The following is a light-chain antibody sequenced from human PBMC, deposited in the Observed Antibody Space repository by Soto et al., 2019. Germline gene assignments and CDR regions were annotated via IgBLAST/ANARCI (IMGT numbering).Light chain of an antibody. Sequence: EVVTTQSPATLSGSPGERATLCCRASQDLGTNLAWYQQKPGQAARLLIYAASTRATGVPGRFSGSGSGTEFTLTISSLQSEDFAVYYCQQYNHWPLTFGGGTKVEIK. CDR3: QQYNHWPLT. J-gene: IGKJ4*01. CDR1: QDLGTN. CDR2: AAS. V-gene: IGKV3-15*01.